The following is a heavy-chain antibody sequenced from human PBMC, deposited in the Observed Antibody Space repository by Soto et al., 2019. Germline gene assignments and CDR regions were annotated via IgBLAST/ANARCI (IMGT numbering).Heavy chain of an antibody. CDR1: GFSVSSNY. D-gene: IGHD1-26*01. Sequence: GGSLRLSCAISGFSVSSNYLGWVRQAPGKGLEWVSVHYSGGSTYYADSMQGRFTISRDKSNNTLYLQMRRVRAEDTAVYFCARHRHPRGTVGATSPLDPWGQGTQVTVSS. J-gene: IGHJ5*02. V-gene: IGHV3-53*01. CDR2: HYSGGST. CDR3: ARHRHPRGTVGATSPLDP.